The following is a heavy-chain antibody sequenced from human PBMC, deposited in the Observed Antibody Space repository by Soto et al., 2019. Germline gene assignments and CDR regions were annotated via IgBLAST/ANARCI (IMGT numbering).Heavy chain of an antibody. Sequence: SETLSLTCAVSGGSFTSNNWWTWVRQPPGQGLEWIGEIYRTGSTNYNPSLKSRVTISLDKSENQFSPKVTSLTAADTAVYYCASRDPGTSVDYWGQGTLVTVSS. CDR2: IYRTGST. CDR3: ASRDPGTSVDY. V-gene: IGHV4-4*02. D-gene: IGHD1-7*01. CDR1: GGSFTSNNW. J-gene: IGHJ4*02.